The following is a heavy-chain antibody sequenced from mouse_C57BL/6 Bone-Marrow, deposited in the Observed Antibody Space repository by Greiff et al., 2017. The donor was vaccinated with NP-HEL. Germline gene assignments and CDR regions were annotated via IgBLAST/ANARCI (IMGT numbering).Heavy chain of an antibody. CDR2: ISGGGGNT. CDR1: GFTFSSYT. CDR3: SRRFGFAY. V-gene: IGHV5-9*01. J-gene: IGHJ3*01. Sequence: EVMLVESGGGLVKPGGSLKLSCAASGFTFSSYTMSWVRQTPEKRLEWVATISGGGGNTYYPDSVKGRFTISRDNAKNTLYLQMSSLRSEDTALYCCSRRFGFAYWGQGTLVTVAA.